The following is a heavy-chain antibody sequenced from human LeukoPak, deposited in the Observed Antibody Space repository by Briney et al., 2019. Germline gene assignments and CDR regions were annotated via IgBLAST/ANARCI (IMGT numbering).Heavy chain of an antibody. V-gene: IGHV4-31*03. D-gene: IGHD3-10*01. CDR1: GGSISSGGYY. CDR3: ARRYYGSGRSFDY. J-gene: IGHJ4*02. CDR2: IYYSGST. Sequence: SETLSLTCTVSGGSISSGGYYWSWIRQHPGKGLEWIGYIYYSGSTYYNPSLKSRVTISVDTSKNQFSLKLSSVTAADTAVYYCARRYYGSGRSFDYWGQGTLDTVSS.